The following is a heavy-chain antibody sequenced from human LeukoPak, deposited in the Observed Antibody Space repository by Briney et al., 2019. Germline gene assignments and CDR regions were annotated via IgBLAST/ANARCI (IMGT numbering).Heavy chain of an antibody. CDR3: ARDGAVKLAYCGGDCYSGDDSDY. D-gene: IGHD2-21*02. CDR1: GYTFTSYG. CDR2: ISAYNGNT. V-gene: IGHV1-18*01. J-gene: IGHJ4*02. Sequence: GASVKVSCKASGYTFTSYGISWVRQAPGQGLEWMGWISAYNGNTNYAQKLQGRVTMTTDTSTSTAYMELRSLRSDDTAVYYCARDGAVKLAYCGGDCYSGDDSDYWGQGTLVTVSS.